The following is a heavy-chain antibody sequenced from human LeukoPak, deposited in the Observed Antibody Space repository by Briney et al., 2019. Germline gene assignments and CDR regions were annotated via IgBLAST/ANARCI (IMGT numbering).Heavy chain of an antibody. Sequence: SVKVSCKASGGTFSSYASSWVRQAPGQGLEWMGGIIPIFGTANYAQKFQGRVTITTDESTSTAYMELSSLRSEDTAVYYCAGTYYYDSSGYYIPFDYWGQGTLVTVSS. CDR1: GGTFSSYA. D-gene: IGHD3-22*01. J-gene: IGHJ4*02. V-gene: IGHV1-69*05. CDR3: AGTYYYDSSGYYIPFDY. CDR2: IIPIFGTA.